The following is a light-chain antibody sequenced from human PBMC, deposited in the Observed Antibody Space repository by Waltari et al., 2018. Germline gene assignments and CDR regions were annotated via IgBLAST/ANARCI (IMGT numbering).Light chain of an antibody. J-gene: IGLJ2*01. CDR3: CSFASGTTFV. CDR2: EVN. Sequence: QSALTQPASVSGSPGQSITISCTGTTSDVGSYDLVSWYQQLPGKAPKLIIYEVNKRPSGVSSRFSGSKSGSTASLTISGLQTEDEADFYCCSFASGTTFVFGGGTKVTVL. CDR1: TSDVGSYDL. V-gene: IGLV2-23*02.